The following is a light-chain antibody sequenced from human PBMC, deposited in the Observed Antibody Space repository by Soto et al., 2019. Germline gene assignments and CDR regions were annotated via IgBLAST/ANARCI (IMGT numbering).Light chain of an antibody. CDR2: DAS. Sequence: EIVLTQSPATLSLSTGERATLSCRASQSVSSYLLWYQQKPGQAPRLLIYDASNRATGIPARFSGSGSETDFTLTISSLEPEDFAVYYCQHRMNWPITFGQGTRLEIK. CDR3: QHRMNWPIT. CDR1: QSVSSY. V-gene: IGKV3-11*01. J-gene: IGKJ5*01.